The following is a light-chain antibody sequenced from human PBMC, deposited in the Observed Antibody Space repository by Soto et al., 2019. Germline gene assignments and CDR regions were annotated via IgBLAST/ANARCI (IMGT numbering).Light chain of an antibody. CDR2: AAS. CDR3: PQYYSYPYT. Sequence: AIRMTQSPSAFSASTGDRFTITCRASQGISSYLAWYQQKPGKAPKLLIYAASTLQSGVPSRFSGSGSGTDFTRPISCLQSEDFATYYCPQYYSYPYTFGQGTKLEIK. CDR1: QGISSY. V-gene: IGKV1-8*01. J-gene: IGKJ2*01.